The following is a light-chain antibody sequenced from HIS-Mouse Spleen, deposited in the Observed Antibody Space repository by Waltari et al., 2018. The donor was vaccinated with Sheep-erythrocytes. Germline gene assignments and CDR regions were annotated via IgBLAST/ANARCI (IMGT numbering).Light chain of an antibody. J-gene: IGLJ2*01. CDR1: AWPTQT. CDR2: KDS. Sequence: SYELTQPPSVSVSPGQTARLTCPGHAWPTQTAYWYQQKPGQAPVLVIYKDSERPSGIPERFSGSSSGTTVTLTISGVQAEDEADYYCQSADSSVVFGGGTKLTVL. V-gene: IGLV3-25*03. CDR3: QSADSSVV.